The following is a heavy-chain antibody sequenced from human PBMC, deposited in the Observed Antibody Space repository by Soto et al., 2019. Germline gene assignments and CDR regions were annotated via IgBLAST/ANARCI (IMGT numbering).Heavy chain of an antibody. J-gene: IGHJ4*02. D-gene: IGHD2-2*02. V-gene: IGHV4-39*01. Sequence: SETLSLTCTVSGGSINSNKYYWGWVRQPPGRGLEWIAGLYYTGSNFYNPSLKNRVSISVDTSKNQFSLNVYSVTAADTAVYYCARPPPGQAPLYPPRLDFRGQGVKVTVS. CDR2: LYYTGSN. CDR3: ARPPPGQAPLYPPRLDF. CDR1: GGSINSNKYY.